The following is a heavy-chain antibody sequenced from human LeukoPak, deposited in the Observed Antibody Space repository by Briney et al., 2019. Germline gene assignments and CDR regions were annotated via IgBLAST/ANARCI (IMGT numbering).Heavy chain of an antibody. D-gene: IGHD3-10*01. V-gene: IGHV3-21*01. CDR3: ARHYGSGSPPFDY. CDR2: ISSSSDYI. J-gene: IGHJ4*02. Sequence: GGSLRLSCVASGFSFSSYSMNWVRQAPGKGLEWVTHISSSSDYIYYADSVKGRFTISRDNAKNSLYLQMNSLRAEDTAVYYCARHYGSGSPPFDYWGQGTLVTVSS. CDR1: GFSFSSYS.